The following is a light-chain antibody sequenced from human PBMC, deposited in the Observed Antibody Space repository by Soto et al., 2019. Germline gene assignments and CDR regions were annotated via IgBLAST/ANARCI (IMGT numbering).Light chain of an antibody. CDR1: SSDVGSYNL. CDR2: EDS. J-gene: IGLJ2*01. Sequence: QSALTQPASVSGSPGQSITISCTGTSSDVGSYNLDSWYQQYPGKVPKLMIYEDSKRPSGVSNRFSGSKSGNTASLTISGLQAEDEADYYCCSYAGSSTVVFGGGTKLTVL. V-gene: IGLV2-23*01. CDR3: CSYAGSSTVV.